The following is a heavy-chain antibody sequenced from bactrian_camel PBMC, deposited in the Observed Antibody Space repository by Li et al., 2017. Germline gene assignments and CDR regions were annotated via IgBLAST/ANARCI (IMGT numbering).Heavy chain of an antibody. CDR3: VRLDYGGALLPGSFAY. CDR1: GRTYANWC. J-gene: IGHJ6*01. V-gene: IGHV3S53*01. Sequence: HVQLVESGGGSVQAGGSLTLSCAASGRTYANWCMGWFRQTPGKEREGIATLAFRGISAYADSVKGRFTASRDNAKNTVYLQMNSLKPEDTAVYYCVRLDYGGALLPGSFAYWGQGTQVTVS. CDR2: LAFRGIS. D-gene: IGHD5*01.